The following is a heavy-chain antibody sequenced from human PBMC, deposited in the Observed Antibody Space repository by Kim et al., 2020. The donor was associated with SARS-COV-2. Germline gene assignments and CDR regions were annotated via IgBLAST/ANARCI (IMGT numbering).Heavy chain of an antibody. V-gene: IGHV4-39*01. J-gene: IGHJ4*02. CDR3: ARQEDGDYDNYFDY. Sequence: NPSLKSRVTISVDTSKNQFSLKLSSVTAADTAVYYCARQEDGDYDNYFDYWGQGTLVTVSS. D-gene: IGHD4-17*01.